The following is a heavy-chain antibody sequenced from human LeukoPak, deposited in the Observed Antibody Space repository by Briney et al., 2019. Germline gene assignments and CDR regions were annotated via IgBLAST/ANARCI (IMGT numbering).Heavy chain of an antibody. V-gene: IGHV1-8*01. CDR2: MNPNNGDT. CDR1: GFTFSTYD. J-gene: IGHJ6*02. CDR3: ARGAPPYCSSTSCSLYYYYGMDV. Sequence: ASVKVSCKTSGFTFSTYDINWVRQATGQGLEWMGWMNPNNGDTGYEQKFQGRVTMTRDTSISTAYMELSRLRSDDTAVYYCARGAPPYCSSTSCSLYYYYGMDVWGQGTTVTVSS. D-gene: IGHD2-2*01.